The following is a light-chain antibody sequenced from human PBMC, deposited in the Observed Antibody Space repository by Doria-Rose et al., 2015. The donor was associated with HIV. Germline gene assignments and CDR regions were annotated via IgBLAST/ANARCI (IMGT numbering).Light chain of an antibody. Sequence: DIRVTQSPESLGMSLGERATLNCKSNQSLLYTSKNYLAWYQQKPGQPPNLLIYWASTRQSGVPARFSGSGSGTDFTLSISSLEAEDVAVYYCQQCYDTPSFGPGTTVDIK. V-gene: IGKV4-1*01. CDR3: QQCYDTPS. CDR1: QSLLYTSKNY. CDR2: WAS. J-gene: IGKJ3*01.